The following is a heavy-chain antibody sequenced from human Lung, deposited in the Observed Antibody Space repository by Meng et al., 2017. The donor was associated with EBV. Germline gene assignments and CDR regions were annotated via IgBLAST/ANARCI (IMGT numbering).Heavy chain of an antibody. CDR3: ARRPTGIDY. Sequence: QVQLPQGGGGLLKPPQTRSPTCAVNGGSLSGAYWNWIRQPPGKGLEWIGEIIHGGSPSYNPSLKSRVTISIDTSKNQLSLMLSSVTAADTAVYYCARRPTGIDYWGQGTLVTVSS. CDR1: GGSLSGAY. J-gene: IGHJ4*02. D-gene: IGHD2-8*02. CDR2: IIHGGSP. V-gene: IGHV4-34*12.